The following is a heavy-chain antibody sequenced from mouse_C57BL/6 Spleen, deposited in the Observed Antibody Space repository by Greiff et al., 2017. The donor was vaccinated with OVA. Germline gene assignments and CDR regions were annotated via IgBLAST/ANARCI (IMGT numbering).Heavy chain of an antibody. Sequence: QVQLQQPGAELVMPGASVKLSCKASGYTFTSYWMHWVKQRPGQGLEWIGEIDPSASYTNYNQKFKGKSTLTVATSSSTAYMQISSQTAEENAVDDGGRRGRRDYARDDGGKGTSVTVAA. CDR3: GRRGRRDYARDD. CDR2: IDPSASYT. V-gene: IGHV1-69*01. J-gene: IGHJ4*01. CDR1: GYTFTSYW.